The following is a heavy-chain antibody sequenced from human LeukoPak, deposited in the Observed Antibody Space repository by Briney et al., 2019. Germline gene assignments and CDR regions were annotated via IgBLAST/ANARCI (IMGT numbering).Heavy chain of an antibody. CDR3: ARRRYYDGSGYLE. J-gene: IGHJ1*01. V-gene: IGHV4-39*01. CDR1: GDSVSRSDTY. CDR2: IYYSGRT. Sequence: SETLSLTCSVSGDSVSRSDTYWDWIRQPPGKGLEWIGTIYYSGRTYYSPSLKSRVTMSVDPSNNQFSLNLRSVTAADTAVYYCARRRYYDGSGYLEWGQGTLLSVSS. D-gene: IGHD3-22*01.